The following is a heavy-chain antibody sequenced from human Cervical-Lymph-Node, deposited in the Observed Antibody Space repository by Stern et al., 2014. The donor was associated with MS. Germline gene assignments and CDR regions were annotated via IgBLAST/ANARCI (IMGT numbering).Heavy chain of an antibody. V-gene: IGHV3-7*01. J-gene: IGHJ3*02. D-gene: IGHD1-26*01. CDR2: IKQDGSEQ. CDR3: ARDLVAATRRGSFDI. CDR1: GFTFSSYW. Sequence: EDQLVESGGGLVQPGGSLRLSCAASGFTFSSYWMTWVRQSPGKGLEWVANIKQDGSEQYYANPVKGRFSISRDNAKNSLYLQMNSLRVEDTAVYYCARDLVAATRRGSFDIWGQGTMVTVSS.